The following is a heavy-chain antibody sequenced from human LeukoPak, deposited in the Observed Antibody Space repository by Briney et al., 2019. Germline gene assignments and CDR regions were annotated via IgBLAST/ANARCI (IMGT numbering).Heavy chain of an antibody. CDR1: GGSISSYY. CDR3: ARLAYRDFDY. CDR2: IYYSGST. Sequence: PSETLSLTCTVSGGSISSYYWSWIRQPPGKGLEWIGYIYYSGSTNYNPSLKSRVTISVDTSKNQFSLKLSSVTAADTAVYYCARLAYRDFDYWGQGTLVTVSS. J-gene: IGHJ4*02. V-gene: IGHV4-59*12. D-gene: IGHD3-16*01.